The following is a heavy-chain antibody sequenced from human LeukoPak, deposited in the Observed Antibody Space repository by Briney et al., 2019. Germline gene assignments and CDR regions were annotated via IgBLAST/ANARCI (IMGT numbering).Heavy chain of an antibody. CDR2: IRSKAYSGTT. D-gene: IGHD6-19*01. J-gene: IGHJ4*02. Sequence: PGGSLRLSCTASGFTFADYAVTWVRQAPGKGLEWVGFIRSKAYSGTTEYDASVKGRFTISRDDSKSIAYLQMNSLKTEDTAVYYCTRGATVACYFDCWGQGTLVTVSS. CDR1: GFTFADYA. CDR3: TRGATVACYFDC. V-gene: IGHV3-49*04.